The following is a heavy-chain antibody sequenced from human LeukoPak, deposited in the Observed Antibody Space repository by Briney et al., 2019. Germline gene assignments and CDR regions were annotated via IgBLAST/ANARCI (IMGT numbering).Heavy chain of an antibody. CDR1: GFWLSRSGGG. CDR2: IYWDDDE. J-gene: IGHJ4*02. Sequence: SGPPMVNPTQSLTLTCTFSGFWLSRSGGGVGWFRRPPGKAVVWLALIYWDDDERYSPSLKSRLTITKDTSRNQVVLTMTNMDLVDTATYYCAHRPNFQYFFDYWGQGAVVTVSS. V-gene: IGHV2-5*02. D-gene: IGHD4/OR15-4a*01. CDR3: AHRPNFQYFFDY.